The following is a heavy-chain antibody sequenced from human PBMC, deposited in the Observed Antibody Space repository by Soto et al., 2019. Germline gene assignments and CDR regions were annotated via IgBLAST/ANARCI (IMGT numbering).Heavy chain of an antibody. D-gene: IGHD5-12*01. CDR3: AKDLDGYNYNFDY. CDR2: IYHTGST. Sequence: PLETLSLTCAVSGYSISGGYYWGWIRQPPGKGLEWIGSIYHTGSTYQNPSLRSRVAISVDTSKNQFSLKLTSVTSADTAVYYCAKDLDGYNYNFDYWGQGTLVTVSS. J-gene: IGHJ4*02. CDR1: GYSISGGYY. V-gene: IGHV4-38-2*02.